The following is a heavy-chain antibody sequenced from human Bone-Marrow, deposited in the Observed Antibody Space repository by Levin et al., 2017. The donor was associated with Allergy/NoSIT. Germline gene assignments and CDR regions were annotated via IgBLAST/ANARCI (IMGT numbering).Heavy chain of an antibody. CDR3: ARGGCSSTSCLDN. CDR2: VYSDGTIT. V-gene: IGHV3-74*01. J-gene: IGHJ4*02. Sequence: HPWGSLRLSCAASGFTFSNYYMHWVRQAPGKGLEWVSRVYSDGTITDYADSVKGRFTISRDNARNTLYLQMNSLRAEDTAVYYCARGGCSSTSCLDNWGQGILVTVSS. CDR1: GFTFSNYY. D-gene: IGHD2-2*01.